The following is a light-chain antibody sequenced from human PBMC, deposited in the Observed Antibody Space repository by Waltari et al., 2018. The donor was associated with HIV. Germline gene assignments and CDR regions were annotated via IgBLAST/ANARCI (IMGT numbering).Light chain of an antibody. Sequence: EIVMTQSPATLSVSPGERATLSCRASQSVSSNLAWYQQKPVQAPRLLIYGASTRATGIPARFSGSGSGTEFTLTISSLQSEDFAVYYCQQYNNWPPTFGQGTKVEIK. CDR3: QQYNNWPPT. CDR2: GAS. CDR1: QSVSSN. V-gene: IGKV3-15*01. J-gene: IGKJ1*01.